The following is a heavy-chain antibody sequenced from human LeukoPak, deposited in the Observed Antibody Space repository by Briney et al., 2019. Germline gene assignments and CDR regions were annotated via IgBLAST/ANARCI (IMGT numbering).Heavy chain of an antibody. J-gene: IGHJ4*02. CDR1: GSSISSYY. V-gene: IGHV4-59*01. CDR2: IYYSGST. D-gene: IGHD3-10*01. CDR3: ARGWFGEGLDY. Sequence: PSETLSLTCTVSGSSISSYYWSWIRQPPGKGLEWIGYIYYSGSTNYNPSLKSRVTISVDTSKNQFSLKLSSVTAADTAVYYCARGWFGEGLDYWGQGTLVTVSS.